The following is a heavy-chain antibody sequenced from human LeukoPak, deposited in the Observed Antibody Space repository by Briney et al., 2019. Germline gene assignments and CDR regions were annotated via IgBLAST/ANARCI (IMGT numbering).Heavy chain of an antibody. Sequence: ASVRVSCKASGGTFSSYAISWVRQAPGQGLEWMGGIIPIFGTANYAQKFQGRVTITADESTSTAYMELSSLRAEDTALYYCAKDSDSGIAVAGDLGYWGQGTLVTVSS. J-gene: IGHJ4*02. V-gene: IGHV1-69*13. D-gene: IGHD6-19*01. CDR1: GGTFSSYA. CDR2: IIPIFGTA. CDR3: AKDSDSGIAVAGDLGY.